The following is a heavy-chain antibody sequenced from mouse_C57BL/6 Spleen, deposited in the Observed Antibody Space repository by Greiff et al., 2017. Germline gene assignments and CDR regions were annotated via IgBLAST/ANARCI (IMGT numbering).Heavy chain of an antibody. V-gene: IGHV1-64*01. J-gene: IGHJ3*01. CDR3: ARRGYDGYYLFAY. Sequence: QVQLQQPGAELVKPGASVKLSCKASGYTFTSYWMHWVKQRPGQGLEWIGMIHPNSGSTNYNEKFKSKATLTVDKSSSTAYMQLSSLTSEDSAVYYCARRGYDGYYLFAYWGQGTLVTVSA. CDR2: IHPNSGST. D-gene: IGHD2-3*01. CDR1: GYTFTSYW.